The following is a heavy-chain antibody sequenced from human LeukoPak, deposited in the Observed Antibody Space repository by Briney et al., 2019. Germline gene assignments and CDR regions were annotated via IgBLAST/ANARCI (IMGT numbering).Heavy chain of an antibody. J-gene: IGHJ3*02. Sequence: GGSLRLSCAASGLTFSSYAMNWVRQAPGKGLEGVSVISAGGAFTHYADSVKGRFTISSDNSKNTLYLQMNSLRAEDTALYFCAKESNAFAIWGQGTMVTVSS. CDR3: AKESNAFAI. V-gene: IGHV3-23*01. CDR1: GLTFSSYA. CDR2: ISAGGAFT.